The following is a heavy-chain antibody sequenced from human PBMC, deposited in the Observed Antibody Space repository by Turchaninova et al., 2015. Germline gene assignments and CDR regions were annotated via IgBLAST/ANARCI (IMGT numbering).Heavy chain of an antibody. Sequence: ITLQESGPTLVKPNQTLTLTCPFSGFSLSTSGVGVGWIRQPPGKALWCLALIYWDDDKRYSPSLKSRLTITKDTSKNQMVLRMTNMDPVDTATYYCTHIRYYEFWSGGRSPTSMDVWGKGTTVTVSS. D-gene: IGHD3-3*01. V-gene: IGHV2-5*02. CDR2: IYWDDDK. CDR1: GFSLSTSGVG. J-gene: IGHJ6*03. CDR3: THIRYYEFWSGGRSPTSMDV.